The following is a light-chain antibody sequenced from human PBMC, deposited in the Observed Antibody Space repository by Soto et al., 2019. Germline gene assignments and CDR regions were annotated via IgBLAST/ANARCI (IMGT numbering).Light chain of an antibody. CDR2: GAS. V-gene: IGKV3D-15*01. CDR1: QSVSSN. J-gene: IGKJ5*01. Sequence: EIVMTQSPAPLSVSPGERATLSCRARQSVSSNLACYQQKPGQAPRLFIYGASTRATGIPARFSGSGSGTEFTLTISSMQSEDFAVYYCQQYNNWPAITFGQGTRLDIK. CDR3: QQYNNWPAIT.